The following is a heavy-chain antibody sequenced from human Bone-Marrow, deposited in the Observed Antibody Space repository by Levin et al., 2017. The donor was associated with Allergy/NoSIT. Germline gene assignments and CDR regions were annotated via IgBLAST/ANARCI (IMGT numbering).Heavy chain of an antibody. CDR2: INHSGST. J-gene: IGHJ5*02. V-gene: IGHV4-34*01. CDR1: GGSFSGYY. CDR3: ARAEGATVIEGWFDP. D-gene: IGHD3-22*01. Sequence: KASETLSLTCAVYGGSFSGYYWSWIRQPPGKGLEWIGEINHSGSTNYNPSLKSRVTISVDTSKNQFSLKLTSVTAADTAVYYCARAEGATVIEGWFDPWGQGTLVTVSS.